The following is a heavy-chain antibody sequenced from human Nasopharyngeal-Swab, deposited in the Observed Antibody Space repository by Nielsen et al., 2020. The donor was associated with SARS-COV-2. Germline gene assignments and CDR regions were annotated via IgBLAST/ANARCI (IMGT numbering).Heavy chain of an antibody. J-gene: IGHJ5*02. CDR3: ARDNSKWEPRFWFDP. CDR2: IYYSGST. D-gene: IGHD1-26*01. Sequence: PGKGLEWIGYIYYSGSTNYNPSLKSRVAISVDTSKNQFSLKLSSVTAADTAVYYCARDNSKWEPRFWFDPWGQGTLVTVSS. V-gene: IGHV4-59*13.